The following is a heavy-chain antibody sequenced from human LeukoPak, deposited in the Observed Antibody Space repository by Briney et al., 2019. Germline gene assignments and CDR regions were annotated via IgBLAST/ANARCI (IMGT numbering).Heavy chain of an antibody. V-gene: IGHV4-39*07. CDR3: ARGEEIACGY. J-gene: IGHJ4*02. D-gene: IGHD2-21*01. Sequence: TSETLSLTCTVSGGSISSSSYYWGWIRQPPGKGLEWIGSIYYSGSTYYNPSLKSRVTISVDTSKNQFSLKLSSVTAADTAVYHCARGEEIACGYWGQGTLVTVSS. CDR2: IYYSGST. CDR1: GGSISSSSYY.